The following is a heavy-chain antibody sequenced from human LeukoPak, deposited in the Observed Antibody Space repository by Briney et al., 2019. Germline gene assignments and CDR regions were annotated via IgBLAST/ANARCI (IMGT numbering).Heavy chain of an antibody. CDR2: IYENGGTT. CDR3: ARDLPVVY. V-gene: IGHV3-23*01. D-gene: IGHD4-23*01. CDR1: GFTFRSHA. Sequence: GGSLRLSCVGSGFTFRSHAMSWVRQAPEKGLEFVSGIYENGGTTYYADSVKGRFTISRDNSKNSLYLQMNSLRAEDTAVYYCARDLPVVYWGQGTLVTVSS. J-gene: IGHJ4*02.